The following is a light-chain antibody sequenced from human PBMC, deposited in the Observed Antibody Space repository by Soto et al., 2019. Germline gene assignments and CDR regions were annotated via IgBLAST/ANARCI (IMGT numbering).Light chain of an antibody. CDR1: QSVGSY. Sequence: EIVVTQSPATLSLSPGESATLSCRTSQSVGSYLAWYQKKPGKAPRLLIYDASNRATGIPARFSGSGSGRDFTLTISSLEPEDFAVYYCQHRSTWPPLSFGGGTQVEIK. CDR3: QHRSTWPPLS. J-gene: IGKJ4*01. V-gene: IGKV3-11*02. CDR2: DAS.